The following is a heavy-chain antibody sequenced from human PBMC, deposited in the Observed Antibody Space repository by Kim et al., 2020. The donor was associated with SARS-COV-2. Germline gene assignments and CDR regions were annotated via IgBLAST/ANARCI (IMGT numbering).Heavy chain of an antibody. CDR1: GFTFSSYA. CDR2: ISSNGGST. CDR3: VKTINTYYYDSSGYEDAFDI. D-gene: IGHD3-22*01. V-gene: IGHV3-64D*06. J-gene: IGHJ3*02. Sequence: GGSLRLSCSASGFTFSSYAMHWVRQAPGKGLEYVSAISSNGGSTYYADSVKGRFTISRDNSKNTLYLQMSSLRAEDTAVYYCVKTINTYYYDSSGYEDAFDIWGQGTMVTVSS.